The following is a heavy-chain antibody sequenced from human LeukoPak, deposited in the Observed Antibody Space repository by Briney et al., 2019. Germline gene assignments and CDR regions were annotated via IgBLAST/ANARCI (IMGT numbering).Heavy chain of an antibody. CDR1: GYTLTELS. CDR3: ATGGIAAAPYYGMDV. CDR2: FDPEDGET. D-gene: IGHD6-13*01. J-gene: IGHJ6*02. V-gene: IGHV1-24*01. Sequence: GASVKVSCKVSGYTLTELSMHWVRQAPGKGLEWMGGFDPEDGETVYAQKFQGRVTMTEDTSTDTAYMELSSLRSEDTAVYYCATGGIAAAPYYGMDVWGQGTTVTVSS.